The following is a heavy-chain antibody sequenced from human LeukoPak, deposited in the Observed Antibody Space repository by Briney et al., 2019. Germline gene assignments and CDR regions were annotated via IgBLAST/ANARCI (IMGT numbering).Heavy chain of an antibody. J-gene: IGHJ4*02. CDR2: ISYDGSNK. CDR1: GFTFSGYG. Sequence: GGSLRLSCAASGFTFSGYGMHWVRQAPGKGLEWVAVISYDGSNKYYADSVKGRFTISRDNSKNTLYLQMNSLRAEDTAVYYCAKVGPYYDSSGFDYWGQGTLVTVSS. D-gene: IGHD3-22*01. V-gene: IGHV3-30*18. CDR3: AKVGPYYDSSGFDY.